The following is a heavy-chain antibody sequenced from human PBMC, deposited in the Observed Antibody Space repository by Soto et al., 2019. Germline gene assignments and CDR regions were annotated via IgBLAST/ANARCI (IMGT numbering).Heavy chain of an antibody. D-gene: IGHD5-12*01. CDR3: ARESRRDGYNFNY. V-gene: IGHV1-46*01. CDR2: INPTGGST. J-gene: IGHJ4*02. Sequence: ASVKVSXKASGYTFTSYYLDWVGQAPGQGLEWMGIINPTGGSTSYAQKFQGRVTMTRDTSTSTVYMELSSLTSEDTAVYYCARESRRDGYNFNYWGQGTLVTVSS. CDR1: GYTFTSYY.